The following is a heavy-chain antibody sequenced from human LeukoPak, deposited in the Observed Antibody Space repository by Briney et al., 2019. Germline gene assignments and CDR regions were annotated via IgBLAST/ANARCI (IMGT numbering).Heavy chain of an antibody. CDR2: IWYDGSNK. CDR3: ASERGSWLNDGSIQH. CDR1: GFTFSSYG. Sequence: PGRSLRLSCAASGFTFSSYGMHWVRQAPGKGLEWVAVIWYDGSNKYYADSVKGRFTISRDNSKNTLYLQMNSLRAEDTAVYYCASERGSWLNDGSIQHWGQGTLVTVSS. J-gene: IGHJ1*01. V-gene: IGHV3-33*01. D-gene: IGHD6-13*01.